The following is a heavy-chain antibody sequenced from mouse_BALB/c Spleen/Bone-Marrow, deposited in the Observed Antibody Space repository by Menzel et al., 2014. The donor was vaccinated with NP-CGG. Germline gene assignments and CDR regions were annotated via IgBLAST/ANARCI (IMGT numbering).Heavy chain of an antibody. D-gene: IGHD2-4*01. CDR3: ARLYYDYDGGAY. CDR2: ISGGGSYT. J-gene: IGHJ3*01. Sequence: EVMLVESGGGLVKPGGSLKLSCAASGFTFSSYGMSWVRQTPEKGLEWVATISGGGSYTYCPDSVKGRFTISRDNAKNNLYLQMSSLRSEDTALYYCARLYYDYDGGAYWGQGTLVTVSA. V-gene: IGHV5-9-2*01. CDR1: GFTFSSYG.